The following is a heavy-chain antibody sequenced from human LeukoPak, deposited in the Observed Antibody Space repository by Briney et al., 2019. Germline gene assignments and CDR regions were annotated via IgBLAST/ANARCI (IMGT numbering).Heavy chain of an antibody. CDR3: AKDLSRGSGT. CDR1: GFTFSSYA. V-gene: IGHV3-23*01. D-gene: IGHD3-10*01. J-gene: IGHJ5*02. CDR2: ITGSGGST. Sequence: GGSLRLSCGASGFTFSSYAMTWVRQAPGKGLEWVSSITGSGGSTFYADSVKGRFTISRDNSKNTLYLQMNSLRAEDTALYYCAKDLSRGSGTWGQGTLVTVSS.